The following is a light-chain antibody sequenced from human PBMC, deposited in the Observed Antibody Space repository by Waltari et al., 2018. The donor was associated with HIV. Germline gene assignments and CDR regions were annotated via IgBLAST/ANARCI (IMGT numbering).Light chain of an antibody. V-gene: IGLV3-21*02. CDR3: HVWDRSSDHHV. Sequence: SYVLTQPPSVSVAPGQTARITCGGNNIGSKRVHWYQQKEGNAPVLVVYNASDRPPGSPERFSCSNSGNTDTLTISGVEAGDEADYYCHVWDRSSDHHVFGTGTKVTVL. CDR2: NAS. CDR1: NIGSKR. J-gene: IGLJ1*01.